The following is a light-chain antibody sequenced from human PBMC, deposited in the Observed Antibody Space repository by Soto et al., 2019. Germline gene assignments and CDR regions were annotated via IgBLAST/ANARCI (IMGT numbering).Light chain of an antibody. CDR1: QRITNY. CDR3: KQRYNWPVT. V-gene: IGKV3-11*01. Sequence: EIVWTQSPATLYFSPGERATLSCRARQRITNYVGWYQQKPCQAPRLLIYATSNRATGIPARFSGSGSGTDFTLNISSLEPEDFSVYYSKQRYNWPVTFGHGTRLAI. J-gene: IGKJ5*01. CDR2: ATS.